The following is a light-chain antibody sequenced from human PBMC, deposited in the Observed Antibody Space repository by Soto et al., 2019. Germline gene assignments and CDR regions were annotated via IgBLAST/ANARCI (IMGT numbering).Light chain of an antibody. V-gene: IGLV2-8*01. CDR2: QVN. CDR3: ASYAGVNQVL. J-gene: IGLJ3*02. CDR1: SSNVGNYTY. Sequence: QSALTQPPSASGSPGQSVTISCTGTSSNVGNYTYVSWYQHPPGNAPRLMIYQVNKRPSGVPDRSSGSKSGNTASLTVSGLQAEDEADYYCASYAGVNQVLFGGGTKVTVL.